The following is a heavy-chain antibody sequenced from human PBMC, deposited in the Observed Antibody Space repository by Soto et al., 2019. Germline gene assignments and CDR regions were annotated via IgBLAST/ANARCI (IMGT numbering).Heavy chain of an antibody. V-gene: IGHV3-23*01. D-gene: IGHD3-22*01. Sequence: GGSLRLSCAASGFTFSSYAMSWVRQAPGKGLEWVSAISGSGGSTYYADSVKGRFTISRDNSKNTLYLQMNSLRAEDTAVYYCAKCVTMIVVVKAYFDYWGQGTLVTVSS. CDR3: AKCVTMIVVVKAYFDY. CDR1: GFTFSSYA. J-gene: IGHJ4*02. CDR2: ISGSGGST.